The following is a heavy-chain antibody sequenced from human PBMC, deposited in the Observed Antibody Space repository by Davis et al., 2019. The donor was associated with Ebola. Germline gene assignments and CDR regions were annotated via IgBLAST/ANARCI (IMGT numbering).Heavy chain of an antibody. Sequence: GESLKISCEVSGFTISNYAMSWVRQAPGKGLEWVSRISGSGGDPHYADSVKGRFTISRDNSKNTLYLQMNSLRAEDTAVFYCAKRATVKVAGANYYNAMDVWGKGTTVTVSS. V-gene: IGHV3-23*01. CDR2: ISGSGGDP. CDR1: GFTISNYA. CDR3: AKRATVKVAGANYYNAMDV. D-gene: IGHD6-19*01. J-gene: IGHJ6*04.